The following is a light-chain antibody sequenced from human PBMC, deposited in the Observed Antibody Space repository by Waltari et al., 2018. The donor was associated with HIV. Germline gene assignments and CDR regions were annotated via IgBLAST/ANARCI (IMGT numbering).Light chain of an antibody. V-gene: IGKV3-15*01. CDR1: QSVSSD. CDR2: NAS. CDR3: QQYNNWPPWT. J-gene: IGKJ1*01. Sequence: EILMTQSPATLSVPPEERVTLSCRASQSVSSDLAWYRQKPGQAPRLLIYNASTRATGLPARFSGSGSGTEFTLTISSLQSEDFAFYYCQQYNNWPPWTFGQGTKVEIK.